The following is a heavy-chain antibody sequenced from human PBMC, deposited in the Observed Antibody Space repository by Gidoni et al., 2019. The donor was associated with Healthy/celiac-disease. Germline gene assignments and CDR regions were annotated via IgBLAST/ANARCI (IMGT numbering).Heavy chain of an antibody. V-gene: IGHV3-49*05. CDR2: IRSKAYGGTT. D-gene: IGHD6-6*01. CDR1: GFTFGDYA. J-gene: IGHJ5*02. Sequence: EVQLVESGGGLVKPGRSLRLSCTASGFTFGDYAMSWFRQAPGKGLEWVGFIRSKAYGGTTEYAASVKGRFTISRDDSKSIAYLQMNSLKTEDTAVYYCTRGRGFRPTRWFDPWGQGTLVTVSS. CDR3: TRGRGFRPTRWFDP.